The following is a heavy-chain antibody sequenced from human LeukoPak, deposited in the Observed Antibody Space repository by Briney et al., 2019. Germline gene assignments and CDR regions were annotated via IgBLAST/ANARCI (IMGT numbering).Heavy chain of an antibody. CDR2: ISSSGSTI. V-gene: IGHV3-48*03. Sequence: GGSLRLSCAASGFTFSSYEMNWVRQAPGKGLEWVSYISSSGSTIYYADSVKGRFTISRDNAKNSLYLQMNSLRAEDTAVYYCARSGGYSSSRNWFDPWGQGTLVTVSS. CDR1: GFTFSSYE. D-gene: IGHD6-13*01. J-gene: IGHJ5*02. CDR3: ARSGGYSSSRNWFDP.